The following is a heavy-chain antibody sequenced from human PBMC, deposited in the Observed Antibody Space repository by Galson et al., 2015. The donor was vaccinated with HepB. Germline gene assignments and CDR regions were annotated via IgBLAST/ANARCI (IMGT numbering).Heavy chain of an antibody. CDR3: ARERTRRTVTNSYYYYYMDV. J-gene: IGHJ6*03. Sequence: SVKVSCKASGGTFSSYAISWVRQAPGQGLEWMGGIIPIFGTADYAQKFQGRVTITADESTSTAYMELSSLRSDDTAVYYCARERTRRTVTNSYYYYYMDVWGKGTTVTVSS. D-gene: IGHD4-17*01. CDR1: GGTFSSYA. CDR2: IIPIFGTA. V-gene: IGHV1-69*13.